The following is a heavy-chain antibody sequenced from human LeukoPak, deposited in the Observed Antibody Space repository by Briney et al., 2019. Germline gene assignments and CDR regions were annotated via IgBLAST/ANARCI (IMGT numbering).Heavy chain of an antibody. J-gene: IGHJ3*02. V-gene: IGHV3-23*01. D-gene: IGHD3-3*01. Sequence: RAGGSLRLSCAASGFTFSSYAMSWVRQAPGKGLEWVSAISGSGGSTYYADSVKGRFTISRDNSKNTLYLQMNSLRAQDTAVYYCAKSSRYRHDFWGGYLEPSIWGQGTMVTVSS. CDR1: GFTFSSYA. CDR2: ISGSGGST. CDR3: AKSSRYRHDFWGGYLEPSI.